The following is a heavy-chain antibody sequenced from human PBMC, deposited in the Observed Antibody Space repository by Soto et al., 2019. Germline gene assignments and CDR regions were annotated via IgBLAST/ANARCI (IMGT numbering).Heavy chain of an antibody. CDR1: GFTFSSYG. V-gene: IGHV3-33*01. D-gene: IGHD5-18*01. CDR2: IWYDGSNK. Sequence: QVQLVESGGGVVQPGRSLRLSCAASGFTFSSYGMHWVRQAPGKGLEWVAVIWYDGSNKYYADSVKGRFTISRDNSKNTLDLQMNSMSEEETAVYYCGRGSGYRRPYGMDVWGQGTTVTVSS. J-gene: IGHJ6*02. CDR3: GRGSGYRRPYGMDV.